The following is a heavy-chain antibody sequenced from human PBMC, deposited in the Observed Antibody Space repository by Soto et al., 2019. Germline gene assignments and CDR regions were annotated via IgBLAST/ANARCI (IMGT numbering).Heavy chain of an antibody. Sequence: GGSLRLSCAASGFTVSSNYMSWVRQAPGKGLEWVSVIYSGGSTYYADSVKGRFTISRDNSKNTLYLQMNSLRAEDTAVYYCARESIVAVAGTYYYYGMDVWGQGTTVTVSS. J-gene: IGHJ6*02. D-gene: IGHD6-19*01. CDR3: ARESIVAVAGTYYYYGMDV. V-gene: IGHV3-53*01. CDR1: GFTVSSNY. CDR2: IYSGGST.